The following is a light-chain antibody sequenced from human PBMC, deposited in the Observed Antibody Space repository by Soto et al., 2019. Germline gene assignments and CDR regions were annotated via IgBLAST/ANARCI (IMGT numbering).Light chain of an antibody. CDR2: GAL. Sequence: ETVLTQSPGTLSLSPGERATLSCRASQSVTNSYLAWLQQKPGQAPRLLIFGALSRATGIPDRFSGSGSGTDFTLTISRLEPEDFAVYYCQQYATSPWTFGQGTKVEVK. CDR3: QQYATSPWT. CDR1: QSVTNSY. V-gene: IGKV3-20*01. J-gene: IGKJ1*01.